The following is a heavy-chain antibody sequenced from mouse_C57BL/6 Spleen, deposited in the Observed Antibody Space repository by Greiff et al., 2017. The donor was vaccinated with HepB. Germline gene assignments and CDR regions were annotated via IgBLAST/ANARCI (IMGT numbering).Heavy chain of an antibody. D-gene: IGHD1-1*01. V-gene: IGHV5-16*01. Sequence: EVQLVESEGGLVQPGSSMKLSCTASGFTFSDYYMAWVRQVPEKGLEWVANINYDGSSTYYLDSLKSRFIISRDNAKNILYLQMSSLKSEDTATYYCARGHYGSSDWYFDVWGTRTTVTVSS. CDR2: INYDGSST. CDR3: ARGHYGSSDWYFDV. CDR1: GFTFSDYY. J-gene: IGHJ1*03.